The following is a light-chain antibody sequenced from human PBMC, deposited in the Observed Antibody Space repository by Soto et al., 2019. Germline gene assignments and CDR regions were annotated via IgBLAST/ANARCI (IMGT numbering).Light chain of an antibody. Sequence: QSALTQPPSASGSPGQSVTISCTGSSSDIGAYNFVSWYQQHPGKAPKVIISEVYKRPSGVPSRFSGSKSGNTASLTISGLQADDEADYYCSARAGSNNPLAFGGGTKLTVL. CDR1: SSDIGAYNF. CDR2: EVY. J-gene: IGLJ1*01. CDR3: SARAGSNNPLA. V-gene: IGLV2-8*01.